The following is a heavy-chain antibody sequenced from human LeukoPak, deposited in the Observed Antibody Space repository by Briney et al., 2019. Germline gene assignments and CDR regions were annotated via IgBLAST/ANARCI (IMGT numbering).Heavy chain of an antibody. Sequence: GGSLRLSCAASGFTFSSYHMNWVRQAPGKGLEWVSYISSRNEAIYYADSVKGRFTISRDNAKNSLYLQMNSLRAEDTAVYYCARDRGGPYYYYGMDVWGQGTTVTVSS. J-gene: IGHJ6*02. V-gene: IGHV3-48*01. D-gene: IGHD3-10*01. CDR1: GFTFSSYH. CDR2: ISSRNEAI. CDR3: ARDRGGPYYYYGMDV.